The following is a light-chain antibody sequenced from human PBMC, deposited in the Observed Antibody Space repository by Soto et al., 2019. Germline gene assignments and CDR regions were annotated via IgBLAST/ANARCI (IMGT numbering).Light chain of an antibody. V-gene: IGLV1-51*02. J-gene: IGLJ3*02. CDR2: QND. CDR3: CAYVGSFAWV. CDR1: SSNIGYTS. Sequence: QSVLTQPPSVSAAPGQKVTISCSGSSSNIGYTSVSWYQQLPETAPKLLIYQNDKRPSGIPDRFSGSKSGNTASLTISGLQAEDEADYYCCAYVGSFAWVFGGGTKSPS.